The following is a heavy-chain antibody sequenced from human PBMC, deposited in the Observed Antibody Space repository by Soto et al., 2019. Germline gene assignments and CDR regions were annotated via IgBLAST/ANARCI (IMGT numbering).Heavy chain of an antibody. CDR3: AKDRKSGSGWYWDY. CDR2: ISGSGTST. V-gene: IGHV3-23*01. J-gene: IGHJ4*02. Sequence: GGSLRLSCAASGFTFSNFAMSWVRQAPGKGLEWVSAISGSGTSTYDTDSVKGRFSISRDNSKNTLYLQMNSLRAEDTAVYYCAKDRKSGSGWYWDYWGQGTLVTVSS. D-gene: IGHD6-19*01. CDR1: GFTFSNFA.